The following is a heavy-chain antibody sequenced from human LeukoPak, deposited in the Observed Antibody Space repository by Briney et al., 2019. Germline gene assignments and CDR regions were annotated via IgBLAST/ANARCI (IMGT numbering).Heavy chain of an antibody. J-gene: IGHJ4*02. V-gene: IGHV3-33*01. CDR1: GFSFSNYG. Sequence: TGGSLRLSCAASGFSFSNYGMHWVRQAPGMGLEWVAVIWYDGVNKYYADSVKGRFTISRDMPKNTLYLQMNSLRAEDTAVYYCAREGIVATLDYWGQGTLVTVSS. D-gene: IGHD5-12*01. CDR3: AREGIVATLDY. CDR2: IWYDGVNK.